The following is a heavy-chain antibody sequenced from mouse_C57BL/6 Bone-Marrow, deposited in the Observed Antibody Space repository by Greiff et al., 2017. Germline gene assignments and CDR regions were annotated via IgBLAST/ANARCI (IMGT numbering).Heavy chain of an antibody. CDR2: ISDGGSYT. D-gene: IGHD1-1*01. CDR1: GFTFSSYA. V-gene: IGHV5-4*01. J-gene: IGHJ2*01. CDR3: ARGDYYGSSYSY. Sequence: EVQRVESGGGLVKPGGSLKLSCAASGFTFSSYAMSWVRQTPEKRLEWVATISDGGSYTYYPDNVKGRFTISRDNAKNNLYLQMSHLKSEDTAMYYCARGDYYGSSYSYWGQGTTLTVSS.